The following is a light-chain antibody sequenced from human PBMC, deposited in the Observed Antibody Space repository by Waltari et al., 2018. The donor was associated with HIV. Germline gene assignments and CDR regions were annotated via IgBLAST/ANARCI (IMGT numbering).Light chain of an antibody. V-gene: IGLV1-47*01. CDR3: AAWDDTLSGRV. Sequence: QSVLTQSPSASATPGQRVTISCSGSSPNIGSNFVYWYQQLPGGTPQLCIYRDNHRPAGTPDRFSASKSGTSASLAISGLRSEDEGHYYCAAWDDTLSGRVFGGGTKVTVL. J-gene: IGLJ3*02. CDR2: RDN. CDR1: SPNIGSNF.